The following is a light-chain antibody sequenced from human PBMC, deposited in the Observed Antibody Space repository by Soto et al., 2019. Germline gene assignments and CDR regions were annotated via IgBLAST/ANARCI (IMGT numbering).Light chain of an antibody. V-gene: IGLV1-47*01. CDR3: AAWDDSRSSVV. CDR1: SSNIGSNY. J-gene: IGLJ2*01. Sequence: QSVLTQPPSASETPGQRVIISCSGSSSNIGSNYVYWYQQLPGTAPKLLIYKNNQRASGVPDRCSGSKSGTSASLAISGPRSEDEADYYCAAWDDSRSSVVFGGGTKLTVL. CDR2: KNN.